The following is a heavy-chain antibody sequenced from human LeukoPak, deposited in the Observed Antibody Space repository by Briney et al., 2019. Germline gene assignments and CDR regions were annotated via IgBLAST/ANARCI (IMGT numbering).Heavy chain of an antibody. CDR3: ARATVTTPEDAFDI. CDR2: IYYSGST. CDR1: GGSISSGDYY. J-gene: IGHJ3*02. Sequence: NTSETLSLTCTVSGGSISSGDYYWSWIRQPPGKGLEWIGYIYYSGSTYYNPSLKSRVTISVDTSKNQFSLKLSSVTAADTAVYYCARATVTTPEDAFDIWGQGTMVTVSS. D-gene: IGHD4-17*01. V-gene: IGHV4-30-4*01.